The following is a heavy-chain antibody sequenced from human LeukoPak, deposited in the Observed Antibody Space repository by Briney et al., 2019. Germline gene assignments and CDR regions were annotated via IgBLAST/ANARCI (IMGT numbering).Heavy chain of an antibody. Sequence: GGTLRLSCAASGLTFSSCEMNWVRQAPGKEPEWISFISGSGTIIYYADSVKGRFTIARDNAKNSVSLQMNSLRAEDTAVYFCARPTWTNYMDVWGKGTAVTISS. J-gene: IGHJ6*03. CDR3: ARPTWTNYMDV. CDR2: ISGSGTII. V-gene: IGHV3-48*03. D-gene: IGHD3/OR15-3a*01. CDR1: GLTFSSCE.